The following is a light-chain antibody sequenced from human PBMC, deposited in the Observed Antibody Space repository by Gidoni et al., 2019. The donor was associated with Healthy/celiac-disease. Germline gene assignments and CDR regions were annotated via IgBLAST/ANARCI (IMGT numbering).Light chain of an antibody. CDR1: QSLLHSNGYNY. CDR3: MQDLQNPIT. V-gene: IGKV2-28*01. J-gene: IGKJ5*01. CDR2: LGS. Sequence: DIVITQSPLSLPVTPGEPAFTSCRSSQSLLHSNGYNYLDWYLQKPGQSPQLLIYLGSNRDSGVPDRFSGSGSGTDFTLKISRVEADDVGVYYCMQDLQNPITFGQGTKLEIK.